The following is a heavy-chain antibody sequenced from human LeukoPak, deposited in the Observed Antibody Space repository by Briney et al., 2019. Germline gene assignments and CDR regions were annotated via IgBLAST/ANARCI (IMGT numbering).Heavy chain of an antibody. J-gene: IGHJ4*02. CDR1: GFTFSDYY. CDR3: AKDAGRSDTGDFDY. Sequence: GGSLRLSCAASGFTFSDYYMSWIRQAPGKGLEWVSAISGSGGSTYYADSVKGRFTISRDNSKNTLYLQMNSLRAEDTAVYYCAKDAGRSDTGDFDYWGQGTLVTVSS. CDR2: ISGSGGST. V-gene: IGHV3-23*01. D-gene: IGHD3-10*01.